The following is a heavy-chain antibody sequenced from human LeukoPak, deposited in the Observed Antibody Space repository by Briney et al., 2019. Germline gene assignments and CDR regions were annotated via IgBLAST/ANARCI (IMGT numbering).Heavy chain of an antibody. V-gene: IGHV4-34*01. Sequence: SETLSLTCAVYGGSFSGYYWSWIRQPPGKGLEWIGEINHSGSTNYNPSLKSRVTISVDTSKNQFSLKLSSVTAADTAVYYCARPYYDFWSGYRFDYWGQGTLVTVSS. D-gene: IGHD3-3*01. CDR2: INHSGST. CDR1: GGSFSGYY. J-gene: IGHJ4*02. CDR3: ARPYYDFWSGYRFDY.